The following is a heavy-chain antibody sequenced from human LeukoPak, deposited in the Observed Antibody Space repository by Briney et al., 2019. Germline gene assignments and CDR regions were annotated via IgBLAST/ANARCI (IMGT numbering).Heavy chain of an antibody. D-gene: IGHD6-19*01. CDR3: ARNPDEHWLDESENWYFDL. CDR2: INPSGGST. V-gene: IGHV1-46*01. Sequence: GASVKVSCKASGYTFTSYYMHWVRQAPGQGLEWMGIINPSGGSTSYEQKFQGRVTMTRDMSTSTVYMELSSLQSDDTAVYYCARNPDEHWLDESENWYFDLWGSGTLVTVSS. J-gene: IGHJ2*01. CDR1: GYTFTSYY.